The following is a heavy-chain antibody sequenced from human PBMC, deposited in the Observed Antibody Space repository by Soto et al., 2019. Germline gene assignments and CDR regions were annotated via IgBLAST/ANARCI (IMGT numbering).Heavy chain of an antibody. V-gene: IGHV4-34*01. CDR1: GGSFSGYY. D-gene: IGHD2-2*01. J-gene: IGHJ5*02. CDR2: INHSGST. CDR3: ARGTWGYCSSTSCYAGYWFDP. Sequence: SETLSLTCAVYGGSFSGYYWSWIRQPPGKGLEWIGEINHSGSTNYNPSLKSRVTISVDTSKNQFSLKLSSVTAADTAVYYCARGTWGYCSSTSCYAGYWFDPWGQGTLVTVPS.